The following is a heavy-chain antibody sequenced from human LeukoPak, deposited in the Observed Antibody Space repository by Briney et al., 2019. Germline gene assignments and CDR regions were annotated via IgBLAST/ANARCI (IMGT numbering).Heavy chain of an antibody. D-gene: IGHD6-19*01. CDR1: GGSISGSSYY. J-gene: IGHJ3*02. V-gene: IGHV4-39*01. CDR3: ARHSQQWLAIRGAFDI. CDR2: IYYSGST. Sequence: SETLSLTCTVSGGSISGSSYYWGWIRQPPGKGLEWIGSIYYSGSTYYNPSLKSRVTISVDTSKNQFSLKLSSVTAADTAVYYCARHSQQWLAIRGAFDIWGQGTMVTVSS.